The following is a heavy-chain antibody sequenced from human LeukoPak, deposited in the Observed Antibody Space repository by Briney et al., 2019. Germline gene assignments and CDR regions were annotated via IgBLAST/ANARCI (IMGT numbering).Heavy chain of an antibody. CDR3: AXGXXXYDSXXQXRXXXXXXXXXGXXTTXXXXXXXXXXXXH. CDR2: INWNGGST. J-gene: IGHJ1*01. V-gene: IGHV3-20*04. CDR1: GFTFDDYG. D-gene: IGHD3-22*01. Sequence: GGSLRLSCAASGFTFDDYGMSWVRQAPGKGLELVSGINWNGGSTGYADSVKGQFTISRDNAKNSLYLQMNSLRAEDTALYYCAXGXXXYDSXXQXRXXXXXXXXXGXXTTXXXXXXXXXXXXHW.